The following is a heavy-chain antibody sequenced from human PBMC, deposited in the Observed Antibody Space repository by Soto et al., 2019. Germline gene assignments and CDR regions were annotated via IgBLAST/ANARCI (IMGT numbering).Heavy chain of an antibody. D-gene: IGHD4-17*01. V-gene: IGHV3-48*01. CDR2: ISSSSSTI. Sequence: EVQLVESGGGLVQPGGSLRLSCAASGFTFSSYSMNWVRQAPGKGLEWVSYISSSSSTIYYADSVKGRFTISRDNAKKPLYLQMNSLRPEDTAVYYCARDLHYGLFDYWGQGTLVTVS. J-gene: IGHJ4*02. CDR1: GFTFSSYS. CDR3: ARDLHYGLFDY.